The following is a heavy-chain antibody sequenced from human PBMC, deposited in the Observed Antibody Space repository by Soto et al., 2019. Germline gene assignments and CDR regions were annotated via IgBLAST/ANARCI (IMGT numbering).Heavy chain of an antibody. CDR3: ARGGYSSSWSSGGVGWFDP. V-gene: IGHV5-51*01. J-gene: IGHJ5*02. Sequence: EVQLVQSGAEVKKPGESLKISCKGSGYSFTSYWIGWVRQMPGKGLEWMGIIYPGDSDTRYSPSFQGQVTISADKSISTAYLQWSSLKASDTAMYYCARGGYSSSWSSGGVGWFDPWGQGTLVTVSS. CDR1: GYSFTSYW. D-gene: IGHD6-13*01. CDR2: IYPGDSDT.